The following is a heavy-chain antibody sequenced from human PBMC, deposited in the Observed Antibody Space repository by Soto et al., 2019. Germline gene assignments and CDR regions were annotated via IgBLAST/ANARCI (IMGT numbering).Heavy chain of an antibody. CDR3: AREKRDSRIPLEDAFDI. V-gene: IGHV3-23*01. CDR1: GFTFGTYA. J-gene: IGHJ3*02. D-gene: IGHD3-22*01. CDR2: ISGGGGST. Sequence: LRLSCAASGFTFGTYAMSWVRQAPGKGLDWVSTISGGGGSTYYADSVKGRFTISRDNSKSTLYLQMNSLRSEDTAVYYCAREKRDSRIPLEDAFDIWGQGTMVTVSS.